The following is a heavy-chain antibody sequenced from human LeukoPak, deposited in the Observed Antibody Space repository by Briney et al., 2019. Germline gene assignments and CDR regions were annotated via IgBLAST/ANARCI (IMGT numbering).Heavy chain of an antibody. V-gene: IGHV1-69*01. CDR3: ARDRPYSSSWYAPDY. J-gene: IGHJ4*02. Sequence: SVKVSCKASGGTFSSYAISWVRQAPGQGLEWMGGIIPILGTANYAEKFQGRVTITADESTSTAYMEVSSLRSEDTAVYYCARDRPYSSSWYAPDYWGQGTLVTVSS. CDR2: IIPILGTA. D-gene: IGHD6-13*01. CDR1: GGTFSSYA.